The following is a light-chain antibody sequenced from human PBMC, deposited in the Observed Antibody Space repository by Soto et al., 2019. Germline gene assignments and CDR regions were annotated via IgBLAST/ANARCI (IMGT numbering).Light chain of an antibody. CDR1: QSVTNSY. J-gene: IGKJ1*01. Sequence: EILLTQSPDTLSLSPGERATLSCWASQSVTNSYLAWYQQKPGQAPRLLIYGASNRATGIPDRFSGSGSGTDFTLTITRLEPEDFVVYYCQQYGGSPRTFGQGTKVDIK. V-gene: IGKV3-20*01. CDR3: QQYGGSPRT. CDR2: GAS.